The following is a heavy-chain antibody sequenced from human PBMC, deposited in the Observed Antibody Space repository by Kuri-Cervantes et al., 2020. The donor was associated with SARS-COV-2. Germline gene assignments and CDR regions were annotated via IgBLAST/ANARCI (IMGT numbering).Heavy chain of an antibody. J-gene: IGHJ4*02. D-gene: IGHD6-6*01. CDR2: IYYSGST. CDR1: GGSVSSGSYY. Sequence: ESLKISCTVSGGSVSSGSYYWSWIRQPPGKGLEWIGYIYYSGSTNYNPSLKSRVTISVDTSKSQFSLKLSSVTAADTAVYYCASIAARPYLDYWGQGTLVTVSS. CDR3: ASIAARPYLDY. V-gene: IGHV4-61*01.